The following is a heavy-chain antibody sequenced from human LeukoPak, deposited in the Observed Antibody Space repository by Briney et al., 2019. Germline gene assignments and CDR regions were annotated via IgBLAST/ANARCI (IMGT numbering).Heavy chain of an antibody. J-gene: IGHJ4*02. Sequence: SETLSLTCAVYGGSFSNYYWSWIRQPPGKGLEWIGEINHSGSHNYNPSLKSRVTMSVDTSKKQFSLKLYSVTAADTAVYYCALGGDFDFWGQGTLVTVSP. D-gene: IGHD3-16*01. CDR3: ALGGDFDF. CDR2: INHSGSH. CDR1: GGSFSNYY. V-gene: IGHV4-34*01.